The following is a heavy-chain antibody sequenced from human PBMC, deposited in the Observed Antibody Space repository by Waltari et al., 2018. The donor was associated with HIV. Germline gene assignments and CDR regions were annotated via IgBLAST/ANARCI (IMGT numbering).Heavy chain of an antibody. CDR3: TTHYYDRGY. V-gene: IGHV3-15*07. J-gene: IGHJ4*02. Sequence: EVQLVESGGGLVKPGESLSLSCAAPGITFINGWLNWVRQAPGNGLEWVGLIKSKTDGGTIDYAAPVKGRFTISRDDSRNTVYLQMNSLRTEDTAVYYCTTHYYDRGYWGQGTLVTVSS. CDR2: IKSKTDGGTI. CDR1: GITFINGW. D-gene: IGHD3-22*01.